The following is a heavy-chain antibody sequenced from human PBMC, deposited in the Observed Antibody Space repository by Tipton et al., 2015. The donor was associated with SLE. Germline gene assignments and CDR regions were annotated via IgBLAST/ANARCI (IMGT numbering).Heavy chain of an antibody. V-gene: IGHV3-33*06. D-gene: IGHD3-22*01. CDR3: AKDLTMIVGDAFDI. Sequence: QLVQSGGGVVQPGRSLRISCAASGFTFSTYGMHWVRQAPGKGLEWVAVIWYDGSNKYYADSVKGRFTISRDNSKNTLYLQMNSLRAEDTAVYYCAKDLTMIVGDAFDIWGQGTMVTVSS. CDR1: GFTFSTYG. J-gene: IGHJ3*02. CDR2: IWYDGSNK.